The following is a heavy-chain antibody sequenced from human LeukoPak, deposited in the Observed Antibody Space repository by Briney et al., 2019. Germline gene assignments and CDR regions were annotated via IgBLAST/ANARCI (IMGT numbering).Heavy chain of an antibody. CDR2: ISDGGDTI. CDR3: AREMEGDHGSGPFFDL. Sequence: GGSLTLSCAASEFVLSDYYMSCLRLAPGKGLEWVAYISDGGDTIYYPDSVKGRFTISRHNAKNSLYLQMNGLRVEDTAVYYCAREMEGDHGSGPFFDLWGQGNMVTVSS. D-gene: IGHD3-10*01. V-gene: IGHV3-11*01. J-gene: IGHJ4*02. CDR1: EFVLSDYY.